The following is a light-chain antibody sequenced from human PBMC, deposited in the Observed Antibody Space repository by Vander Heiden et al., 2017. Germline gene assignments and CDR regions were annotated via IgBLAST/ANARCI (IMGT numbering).Light chain of an antibody. J-gene: IGLJ1*01. V-gene: IGLV3-21*02. CDR2: DDS. CDR3: QVWDSSSDHPNYV. Sequence: SYVLTQPPSASVAPGQTARITCGGNHIGSKSVHWSQQKPGQAPVLLASDDSGRPAGIPERFSGSNSGNTATLTISRVEAGDEADYYCQVWDSSSDHPNYVFGTGTKVTVL. CDR1: HIGSKS.